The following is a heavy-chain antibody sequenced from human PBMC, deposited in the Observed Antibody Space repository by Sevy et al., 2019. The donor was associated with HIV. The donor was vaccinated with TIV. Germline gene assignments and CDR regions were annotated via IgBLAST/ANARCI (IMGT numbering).Heavy chain of an antibody. J-gene: IGHJ6*02. Sequence: ASVKVSCKASGYTFTGYYMHWVRQAPGQGLEWMGWINPNSGGTNYAQKFQGRVTMTRDTSISTAYMGLGRLRTDDTAVNYCARDALGARGVILYYYYYGMDVWGQGTTVTVSS. V-gene: IGHV1-2*02. CDR2: INPNSGGT. CDR3: ARDALGARGVILYYYYYGMDV. D-gene: IGHD3-10*01. CDR1: GYTFTGYY.